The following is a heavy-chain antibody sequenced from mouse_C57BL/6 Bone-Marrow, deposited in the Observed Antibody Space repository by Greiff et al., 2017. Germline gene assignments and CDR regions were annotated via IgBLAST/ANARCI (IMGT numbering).Heavy chain of an antibody. J-gene: IGHJ2*01. CDR3: AGLYYYSSRRVDY. Sequence: EVQLQQSGPELVKPGASVKISCKASGYTFTDYYMNWVKQSHGKSLEWIGDINPNNGGTSYNQKLKGKATLTVDKSSSTAYMELRSLTSEDSAVYYSAGLYYYSSRRVDYWGQGTTLTVSS. CDR2: INPNNGGT. V-gene: IGHV1-26*01. CDR1: GYTFTDYY. D-gene: IGHD1-1*01.